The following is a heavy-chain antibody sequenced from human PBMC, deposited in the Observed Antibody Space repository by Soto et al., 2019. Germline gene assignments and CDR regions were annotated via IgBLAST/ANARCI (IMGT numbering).Heavy chain of an antibody. CDR3: ARGVQHSSGWYHAY. D-gene: IGHD6-19*01. CDR1: GESISGYY. J-gene: IGHJ4*02. Sequence: SETLSLTCAVYGESISGYYWSWIRRPPGKGLEWIGEINHSGNTNYNPSLKSRVTISVDTSKKQFSLKLSSVTAADTAVYYCARGVQHSSGWYHAYWGQGILVTVSS. V-gene: IGHV4-34*01. CDR2: INHSGNT.